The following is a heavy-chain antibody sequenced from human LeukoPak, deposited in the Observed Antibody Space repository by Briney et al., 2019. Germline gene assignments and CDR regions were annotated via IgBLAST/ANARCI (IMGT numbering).Heavy chain of an antibody. CDR1: GYSFTSYW. D-gene: IGHD3-10*01. Sequence: GESLKISCKGSGYSFTSYWISWVRQMPGKGLEWMGRIDPSDSYTNYSPSFQGHVTISADKSIGTAYLRWSSLKASDTAMYYCARHMVRGVITGSFYSWGQGTLVTVSS. J-gene: IGHJ5*02. CDR3: ARHMVRGVITGSFYS. V-gene: IGHV5-10-1*01. CDR2: IDPSDSYT.